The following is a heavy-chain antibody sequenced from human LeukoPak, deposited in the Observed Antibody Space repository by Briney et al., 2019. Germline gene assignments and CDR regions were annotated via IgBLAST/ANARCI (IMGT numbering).Heavy chain of an antibody. CDR2: ISWNSGSI. Sequence: GGSLRLSCAASGFTFDDYAMHWVRQAPGKGLEWVSGISWNSGSIGYADSVKGRFTISRDNAKNSLYLQMNSLRAEDTALYYCARLTIGQLGNAFDIWGQGTMVTVSS. J-gene: IGHJ3*02. CDR1: GFTFDDYA. D-gene: IGHD6-6*01. CDR3: ARLTIGQLGNAFDI. V-gene: IGHV3-9*01.